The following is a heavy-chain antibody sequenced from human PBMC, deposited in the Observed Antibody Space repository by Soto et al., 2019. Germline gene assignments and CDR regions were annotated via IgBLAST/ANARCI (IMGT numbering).Heavy chain of an antibody. Sequence: EVQLVESGGGLVKPGGSLRLSCAASGFTFSNAWMNWVRQAPGKGLEWVGRIKSKTDGGTTDYAAPVKGRFTISRDDSKNTLYLQMNSLKTEGTAVYYCTTDPKTYYDFRWRFDPWGQGTLVTVSS. D-gene: IGHD3-3*01. CDR1: GFTFSNAW. J-gene: IGHJ5*02. CDR3: TTDPKTYYDFRWRFDP. CDR2: IKSKTDGGTT. V-gene: IGHV3-15*07.